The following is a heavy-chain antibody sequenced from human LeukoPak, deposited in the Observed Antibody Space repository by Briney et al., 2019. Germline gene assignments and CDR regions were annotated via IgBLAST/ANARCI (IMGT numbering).Heavy chain of an antibody. J-gene: IGHJ4*02. CDR3: ARGDGWTINV. V-gene: IGHV3-23*01. CDR2: ISGSGGST. Sequence: LTGGSLRLSCAASGFTFSNYAMSWVRQAPGNGLEWVSSISGSGGSTYYADSVKGRFTISRDNTKQSLYLQMDSLRVEDTAVYYCARGDGWTINVWGQGTLVTVSS. D-gene: IGHD3/OR15-3a*01. CDR1: GFTFSNYA.